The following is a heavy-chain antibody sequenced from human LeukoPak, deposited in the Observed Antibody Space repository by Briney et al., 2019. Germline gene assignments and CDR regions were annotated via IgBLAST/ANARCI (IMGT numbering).Heavy chain of an antibody. CDR2: INHSGST. CDR1: GGSFSGYY. V-gene: IGHV4-34*01. CDR3: ARGKWGYSYGHPFDY. D-gene: IGHD5-18*01. Sequence: PSETLSLTCAVYGGSFSGYYWSWIRQPPEKGLEWIGEINHSGSTNYNPSLKSRVIISVDTSKNQFSLKLSSVTAADTAVYYCARGKWGYSYGHPFDYWGQGTLVTVSS. J-gene: IGHJ4*02.